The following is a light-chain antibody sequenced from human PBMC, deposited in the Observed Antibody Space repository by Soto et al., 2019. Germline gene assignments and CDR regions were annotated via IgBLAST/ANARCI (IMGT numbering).Light chain of an antibody. CDR2: DAS. Sequence: EIVLTQSPVTLSFSRGERATLSCRASQSVSSYLAWYQQKPGQAPRLLIYDASNRATGIPARFSGSGSGTDFTLTISSLEPEDFAVYYCQQRRYWQVTLGQGTRLEIK. CDR3: QQRRYWQVT. J-gene: IGKJ5*01. V-gene: IGKV3-11*01. CDR1: QSVSSY.